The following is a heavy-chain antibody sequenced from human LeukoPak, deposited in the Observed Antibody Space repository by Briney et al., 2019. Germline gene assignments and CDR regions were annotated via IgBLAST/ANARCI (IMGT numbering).Heavy chain of an antibody. CDR2: IYHTGST. D-gene: IGHD3-16*01. CDR3: AKSGDYLWDY. V-gene: IGHV4-4*02. J-gene: IGHJ4*02. Sequence: PSGTLSLTCAVSVGCISTDKWRSWVRQPPGKVLEWTGEIYHTGSTNYSPSLRSRVTMSIDKSNNQYSLNLNSVTAADTAVYYCAKSGDYLWDYWGQGTLVTVSS. CDR1: VGCISTDKW.